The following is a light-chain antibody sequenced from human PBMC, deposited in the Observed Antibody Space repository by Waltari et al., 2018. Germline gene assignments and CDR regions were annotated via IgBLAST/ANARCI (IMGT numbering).Light chain of an antibody. CDR3: FLYYSGVVV. J-gene: IGLJ2*01. CDR1: TGAVTISHY. V-gene: IGLV7-46*01. Sequence: QAVVTQEPSLTVSPGGTVTLTCGSSTGAVTISHYTYWFQQKPGQAPRTLIYETTKKHPWTPARFSCSLRGGKAALTLSGAQPEDEAGYYCFLYYSGVVVFGGGTKLTVL. CDR2: ETT.